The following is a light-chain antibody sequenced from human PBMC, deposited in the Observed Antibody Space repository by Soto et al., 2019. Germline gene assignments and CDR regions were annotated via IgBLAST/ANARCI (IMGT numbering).Light chain of an antibody. V-gene: IGLV2-14*01. Sequence: QSVLTQSASVSGSPGQSITIPCTGTSSDVGGYDYVSWYQQHPGKVPKLIIYEVIKRLSGVSHRFSGSKSGNTASLTISGLQPEDEADYYCSAYTTRSALVFGGGTNVTVL. CDR3: SAYTTRSALV. CDR1: SSDVGGYDY. CDR2: EVI. J-gene: IGLJ2*01.